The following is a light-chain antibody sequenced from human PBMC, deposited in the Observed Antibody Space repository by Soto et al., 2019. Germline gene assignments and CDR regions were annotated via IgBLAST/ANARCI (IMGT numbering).Light chain of an antibody. V-gene: IGKV1-33*01. Sequence: DIQMTQSPSTLSGSVGDRVTITCRASQSISSWLAWYQQKPGKAHKLLIYDASNLETGVPSRFSGSGSGTDFTFTISSLQPEDIATYYCQQYDNLPWTFGQGTKVDIK. J-gene: IGKJ1*01. CDR2: DAS. CDR3: QQYDNLPWT. CDR1: QSISSW.